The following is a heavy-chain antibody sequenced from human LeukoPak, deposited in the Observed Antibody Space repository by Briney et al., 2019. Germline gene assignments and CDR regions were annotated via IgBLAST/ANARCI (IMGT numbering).Heavy chain of an antibody. V-gene: IGHV4-38-2*02. D-gene: IGHD1-26*01. CDR3: VRSGPYIKEGFDY. Sequence: SETLSLTCTVSGYSITSDYYWGWIRRSPGKGLEWIGSIYHSGVTYSNPSLKSRITLSIDTSKNQFSLQLSSVTAADTALYYCVRSGPYIKEGFDYWGQGTLVTVST. CDR1: GYSITSDYY. J-gene: IGHJ4*01. CDR2: IYHSGVT.